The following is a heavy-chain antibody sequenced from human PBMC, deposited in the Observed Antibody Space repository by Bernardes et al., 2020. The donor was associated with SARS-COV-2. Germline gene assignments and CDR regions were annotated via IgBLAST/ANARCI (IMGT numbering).Heavy chain of an antibody. J-gene: IGHJ5*02. Sequence: ASVKVSCKASGYTFTSYGISWVRQAPGQGLEWMGWISAYNGNTNYAQKLQGRVTMTTDTSTSTAYMELRSLRSDDTAVYYCAREWAVVVPAAMGLELAFDPWGQGTLVTVSS. CDR3: AREWAVVVPAAMGLELAFDP. CDR2: ISAYNGNT. CDR1: GYTFTSYG. V-gene: IGHV1-18*04. D-gene: IGHD2-2*01.